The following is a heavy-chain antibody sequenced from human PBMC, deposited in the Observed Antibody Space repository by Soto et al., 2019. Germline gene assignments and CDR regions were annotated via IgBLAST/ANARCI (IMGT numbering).Heavy chain of an antibody. J-gene: IGHJ5*02. CDR2: IYPGDSDT. D-gene: IGHD3-3*01. Sequence: GESLKISCKASGYSFTSYWIGWVRQMPGKGLEWMGIIYPGDSDTRYSPSFQGQVTISADKSISTAYLQWSSLKASDTAMYFCARAYYDFWSGQNWFDPWGQGTLVTVSS. V-gene: IGHV5-51*01. CDR1: GYSFTSYW. CDR3: ARAYYDFWSGQNWFDP.